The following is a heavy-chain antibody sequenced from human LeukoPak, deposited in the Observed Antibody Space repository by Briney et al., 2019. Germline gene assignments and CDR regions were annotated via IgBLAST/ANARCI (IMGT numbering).Heavy chain of an antibody. CDR1: GASFSDSY. D-gene: IGHD3/OR15-3a*01. CDR3: SRGGLGGSAFDI. J-gene: IGHJ3*02. V-gene: IGHV4-34*01. Sequence: SETLSLTCVVSGASFSDSYWSWIRQPPGRGLEWIGEIYHSGFTNYNPSLKSRVTISVDTSKNQFSLKLTSVTAADTAVYYCSRGGLGGSAFDIWGQGTMVTVSS. CDR2: IYHSGFT.